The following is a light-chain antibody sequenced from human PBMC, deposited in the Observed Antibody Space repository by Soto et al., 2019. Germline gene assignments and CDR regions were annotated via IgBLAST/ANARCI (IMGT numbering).Light chain of an antibody. J-gene: IGKJ5*01. CDR3: QQRNNWPPVT. CDR2: DAS. Sequence: EIVLTQSPATLSLSPGERATLSCRASQSVSTYLAWYQQKPGQAPRLLIYDASNRSTGIPARFSGSGSGTDFTLTISSLEPEDFAVYYCQQRNNWPPVTFGQGTRLEIK. CDR1: QSVSTY. V-gene: IGKV3-11*01.